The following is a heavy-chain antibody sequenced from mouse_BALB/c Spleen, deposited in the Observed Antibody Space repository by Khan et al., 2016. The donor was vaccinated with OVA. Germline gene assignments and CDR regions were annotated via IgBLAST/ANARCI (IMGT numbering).Heavy chain of an antibody. V-gene: IGHV5-6-4*01. CDR3: TIHRGYYGSNPYFDN. J-gene: IGHJ2*01. Sequence: EVELVESGGGLVRPGGSLKLSCGASGFSFSSYSMSWVRQTPEKRLEWVATISSGGSYTYYPDSVKGRFTISRDNAKNTLYLQLNSLKSEDSAMDYCTIHRGYYGSNPYFDNWGQGTTLTVSS. D-gene: IGHD1-1*01. CDR1: GFSFSSYS. CDR2: ISSGGSYT.